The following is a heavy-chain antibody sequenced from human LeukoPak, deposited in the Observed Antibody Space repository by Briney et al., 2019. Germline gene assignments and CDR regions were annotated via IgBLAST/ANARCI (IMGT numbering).Heavy chain of an antibody. J-gene: IGHJ6*03. Sequence: SETLSLTCTVSGGSLSSGSYYWSWIRQPAGKGLEWIGRIYPSGKTNYNPSLKSRVTISVDTSKNQFSLKLSSVTAADTAVYYCARDPKWELLPYYYYYMDVWGKGTTVTVSS. V-gene: IGHV4-61*02. CDR1: GGSLSSGSYY. D-gene: IGHD1-26*01. CDR2: IYPSGKT. CDR3: ARDPKWELLPYYYYYMDV.